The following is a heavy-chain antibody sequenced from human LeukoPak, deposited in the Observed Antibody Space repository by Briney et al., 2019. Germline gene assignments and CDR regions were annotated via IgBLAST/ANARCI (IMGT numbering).Heavy chain of an antibody. CDR1: GDSVSSGDYY. D-gene: IGHD6-13*01. J-gene: IGHJ4*02. CDR3: ARVFPGYSSTWYYFDS. Sequence: PSQTLSLTCIVSGDSVSSGDYYWSWIRQPPGKGLEWIGYIRDTGSTYYNPSLKSRVTISIDTSKHQFSLNLRSVTAADTAVYYCARVFPGYSSTWYYFDSWGQGALVTVSS. V-gene: IGHV4-30-4*08. CDR2: IRDTGST.